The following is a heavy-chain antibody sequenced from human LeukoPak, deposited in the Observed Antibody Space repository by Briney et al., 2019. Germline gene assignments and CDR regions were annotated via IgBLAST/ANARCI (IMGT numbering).Heavy chain of an antibody. CDR3: ARLYYDSSGYYYGAFDI. J-gene: IGHJ3*02. D-gene: IGHD3-22*01. CDR2: ISSSSSYI. CDR1: GFTFSSYS. V-gene: IGHV3-21*01. Sequence: KPGGSLRLSCAASGFTFSSYSMNWVRQAPGKGLKWVSSISSSSSYIYYADSVKGRFTISRDNAKNALYLQMNSLRAEDTAVYYCARLYYDSSGYYYGAFDIWGQGTMVTVSS.